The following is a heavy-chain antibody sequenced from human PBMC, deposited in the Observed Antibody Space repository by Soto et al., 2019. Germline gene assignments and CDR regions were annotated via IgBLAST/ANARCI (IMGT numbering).Heavy chain of an antibody. D-gene: IGHD2-15*01. CDR3: ARGDCAGGSCYSLAGSFYYYMDV. CDR2: INSDGSVS. CDR1: GFTFSNYW. Sequence: EVKLVESGGGLVQPGGSLRLSCAASGFTFSNYWMYWVRQAPGQGLVWVSRINSDGSVSRYADSVKGRLTISRDNVKKTLYLQMNRLRVEDTAVYYCARGDCAGGSCYSLAGSFYYYMDVWGKGATVTVFS. J-gene: IGHJ6*03. V-gene: IGHV3-74*01.